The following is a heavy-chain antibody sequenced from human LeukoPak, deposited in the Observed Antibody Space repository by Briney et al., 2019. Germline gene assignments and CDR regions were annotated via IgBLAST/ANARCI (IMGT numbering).Heavy chain of an antibody. CDR1: GFTFSSYW. CDR3: ARDLHYYDSSGYYMLDY. Sequence: GGSLRLSCAASGFTFSSYWMSWVRQAPGKGLEWVSGINWNGGSTGYADSVKGRFTISRDNAKNSLYLQMNSLRAEDTAVYYCARDLHYYDSSGYYMLDYWGQGTLVTVSS. V-gene: IGHV3-20*04. J-gene: IGHJ4*02. CDR2: INWNGGST. D-gene: IGHD3-22*01.